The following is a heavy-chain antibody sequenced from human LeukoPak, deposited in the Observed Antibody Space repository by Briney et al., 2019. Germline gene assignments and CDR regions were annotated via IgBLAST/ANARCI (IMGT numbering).Heavy chain of an antibody. Sequence: GASLKISCKGSGSRFTSYWIGWVRQMPGKGLEWMGIIYPGDSDTRYSPSFQGQVTISADKSISTAYLQWSSLKASDTAMYYCARLRIAAAGNVYYMDVWGKGTTVTVSS. J-gene: IGHJ6*03. D-gene: IGHD6-13*01. CDR1: GSRFTSYW. CDR2: IYPGDSDT. V-gene: IGHV5-51*01. CDR3: ARLRIAAAGNVYYMDV.